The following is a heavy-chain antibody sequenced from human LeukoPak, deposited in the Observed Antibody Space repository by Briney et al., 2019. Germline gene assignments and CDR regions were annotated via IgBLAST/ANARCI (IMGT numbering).Heavy chain of an antibody. J-gene: IGHJ6*03. Sequence: GGSLRLSCEGPEHIVSNSYMSWVRQSPGRGLEWVSVIYRGGSTNYSDSSKGRFPTSRGTSKNKLSLQMNDVRAEDTGIYYCVRDHRDRRGYSNYYMDVWGKGATVTVSS. D-gene: IGHD3-10*01. CDR1: EHIVSNSY. CDR2: IYRGGST. V-gene: IGHV3-53*01. CDR3: VRDHRDRRGYSNYYMDV.